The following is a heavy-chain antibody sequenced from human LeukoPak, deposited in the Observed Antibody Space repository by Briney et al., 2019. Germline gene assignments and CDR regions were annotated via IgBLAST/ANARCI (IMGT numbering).Heavy chain of an antibody. Sequence: SETLSLTCTVSGGSISSYYWSWIRQPAGKGLEWIGRIYTSGSTNYNPSLKSRVTMSVDTSKNQFSLKLSSVTAADTAVYYCAREPYSSSSYYYYGMDVWGQGTLVTVSS. CDR2: IYTSGST. D-gene: IGHD6-6*01. J-gene: IGHJ6*02. CDR3: AREPYSSSSYYYYGMDV. CDR1: GGSISSYY. V-gene: IGHV4-4*07.